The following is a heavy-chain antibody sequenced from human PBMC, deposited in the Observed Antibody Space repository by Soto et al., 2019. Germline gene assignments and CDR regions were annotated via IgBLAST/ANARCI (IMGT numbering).Heavy chain of an antibody. CDR2: IYYSGTT. Sequence: PWETLSLTCSVSGRSISSSPYYWGWIRQPQGRGLEWLGTIYYSGTTSYNASLKSRVIISVDTSNNQLFLKLRSVSAADTAVYYCARHRQYYDTSGYQQRYLDYWGQGTQVTVSS. CDR1: GRSISSSPYY. J-gene: IGHJ4*02. CDR3: ARHRQYYDTSGYQQRYLDY. D-gene: IGHD3-22*01. V-gene: IGHV4-39*01.